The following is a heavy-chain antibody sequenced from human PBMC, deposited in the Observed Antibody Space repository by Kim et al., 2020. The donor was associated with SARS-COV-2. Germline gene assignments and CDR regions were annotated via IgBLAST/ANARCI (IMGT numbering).Heavy chain of an antibody. CDR3: AKGMDDRGAGYYYYYGMDV. J-gene: IGHJ6*02. D-gene: IGHD1-26*01. Sequence: GGSLRLSCAASGFTFSSYGMHWVRQAPGKGLEWVAVISYDGSNKYYADSVKGRFTISRDNSKNTLYLQMNSLRAEDTAVYYCAKGMDDRGAGYYYYYGMDVWGQGTTVTVSS. CDR2: ISYDGSNK. V-gene: IGHV3-30*18. CDR1: GFTFSSYG.